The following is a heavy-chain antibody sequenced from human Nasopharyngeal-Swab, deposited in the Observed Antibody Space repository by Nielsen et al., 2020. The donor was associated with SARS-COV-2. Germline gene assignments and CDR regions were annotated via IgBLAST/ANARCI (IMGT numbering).Heavy chain of an antibody. CDR1: GGSISSYY. D-gene: IGHD2-21*01. CDR2: INRSGST. CDR3: ARAYCGGDCYSPYNWFDP. Sequence: SETLSLTCTVSGGSISSYYWSWIRQPPGKGLEWIGEINRSGSTNYNPSLKSRVTISVDTSKNQFSLKLSSVTAADTAVYYCARAYCGGDCYSPYNWFDPWGQGTLVTVSS. J-gene: IGHJ5*02. V-gene: IGHV4-34*01.